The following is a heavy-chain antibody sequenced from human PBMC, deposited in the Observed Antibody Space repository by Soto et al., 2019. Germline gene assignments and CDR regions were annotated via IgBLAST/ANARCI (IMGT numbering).Heavy chain of an antibody. Sequence: PGGSLRLSCAASGFTFGSYWMSWVRQAPGKGLEWVSYISSSGSTIYYADSVKGRFTISRDNAKNSLYLQMNSLRAEDTAGYKCARVSQSFIEYFRYWGKGTLVTVSS. J-gene: IGHJ1*01. D-gene: IGHD3-16*02. V-gene: IGHV3-48*03. CDR3: ARVSQSFIEYFRY. CDR2: ISSSGSTI. CDR1: GFTFGSYW.